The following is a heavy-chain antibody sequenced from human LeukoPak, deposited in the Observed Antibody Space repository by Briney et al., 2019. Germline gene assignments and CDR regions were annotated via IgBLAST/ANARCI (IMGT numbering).Heavy chain of an antibody. J-gene: IGHJ6*04. Sequence: GGSLRLSCAASGFTFSSYEMNWVRQAPGKGLEWVSSISSSSSYIYYADSVKGRFTISRDNAKNSLYLQMNSLRAEDTAVYYCAREMSPYYYDSSGLWGKGTTVTVSS. V-gene: IGHV3-21*01. CDR3: AREMSPYYYDSSGL. D-gene: IGHD3-22*01. CDR1: GFTFSSYE. CDR2: ISSSSSYI.